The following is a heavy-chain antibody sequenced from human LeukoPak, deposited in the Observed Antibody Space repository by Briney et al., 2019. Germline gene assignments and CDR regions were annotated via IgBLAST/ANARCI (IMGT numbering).Heavy chain of an antibody. Sequence: PGRSLTLSCAASGFTFSTYGMHWVRQAPGKGLEWVSYISSSGSTIYYADSVKGRFTISRDNAKNSLNLQMNSLRAEDTAVYYCARVKGSGCYEVDYWGQGTLVTVSS. D-gene: IGHD6-19*01. V-gene: IGHV3-48*04. CDR2: ISSSGSTI. CDR1: GFTFSTYG. CDR3: ARVKGSGCYEVDY. J-gene: IGHJ4*02.